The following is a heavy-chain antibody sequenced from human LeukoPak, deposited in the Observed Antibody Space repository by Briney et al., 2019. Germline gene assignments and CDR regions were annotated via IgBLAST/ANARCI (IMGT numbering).Heavy chain of an antibody. CDR3: VRSVDYFDNTGPHMMFDY. D-gene: IGHD3-22*01. V-gene: IGHV4-59*02. CDR1: GGYVTSHY. J-gene: IGHJ4*02. Sequence: SDTLSLTCNVSGGYVTSHYCNWIRRPPGKGLNGIGNPFHPGITKYNPSLKSRVSMSVDTSKNQFFLQVNSVTAADTAVYHCVRSVDYFDNTGPHMMFDYWGQGSLVTVSS. CDR2: PFHPGIT.